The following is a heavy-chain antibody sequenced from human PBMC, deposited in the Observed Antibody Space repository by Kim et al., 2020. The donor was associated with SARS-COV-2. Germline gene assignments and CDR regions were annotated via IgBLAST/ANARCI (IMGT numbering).Heavy chain of an antibody. V-gene: IGHV3-53*01. J-gene: IGHJ4*02. CDR2: GST. CDR3: ARGLAGPLDY. D-gene: IGHD6-13*01. Sequence: GSTYYADSVKGRFTISRDKSKNTLYLQMNSLRAEDTAVYYCARGLAGPLDYWGQGTLVTVSS.